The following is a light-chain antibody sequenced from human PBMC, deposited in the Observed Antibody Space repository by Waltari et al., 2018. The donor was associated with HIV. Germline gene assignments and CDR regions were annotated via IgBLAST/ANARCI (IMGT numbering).Light chain of an antibody. V-gene: IGLV2-23*02. CDR1: SSDVGRYYL. CDR2: EVS. J-gene: IGLJ2*01. Sequence: QSALTQPASVSGSPGQSITISCTGTSSDVGRYYLVSWYQQHQGKAPKLMIYEVSKRPSGVSNRFSGSKSGNTASLTISGLQAEDEADYYCCSYAGSSTFVVFGGGTKLTVL. CDR3: CSYAGSSTFVV.